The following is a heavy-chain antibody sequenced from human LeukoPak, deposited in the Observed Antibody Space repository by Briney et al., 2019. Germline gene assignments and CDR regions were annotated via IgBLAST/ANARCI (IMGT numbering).Heavy chain of an antibody. CDR3: ARSDSYYDSSAWDP. Sequence: SETLSLTCTVSGGSISSGGYYWSWIRQHPGKGLEWIGYIYYSGSTYYNPSLKSRVTISVDTPKNQFSLKLSSVTAADTAVYYCARSDSYYDSSAWDPWGQGTLVTVSS. V-gene: IGHV4-31*03. CDR2: IYYSGST. CDR1: GGSISSGGYY. J-gene: IGHJ5*02. D-gene: IGHD3-22*01.